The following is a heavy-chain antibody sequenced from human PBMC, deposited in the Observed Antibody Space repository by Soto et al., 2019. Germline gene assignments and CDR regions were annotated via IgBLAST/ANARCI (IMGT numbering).Heavy chain of an antibody. D-gene: IGHD2-15*01. CDR2: IYYSGST. Sequence: QLQLQESGPGLVKPSETLSLTCTVSGGSISSSSYYWGWIRQPPGKGLEWIGSIYYSGSTYYNPSLQSRVTITGDPSKNQFSLKLSSVTAADTAVYYCARRPRKGYCSGGSCYSSYFDYWGQGTLVTVSS. J-gene: IGHJ4*02. CDR3: ARRPRKGYCSGGSCYSSYFDY. CDR1: GGSISSSSYY. V-gene: IGHV4-39*01.